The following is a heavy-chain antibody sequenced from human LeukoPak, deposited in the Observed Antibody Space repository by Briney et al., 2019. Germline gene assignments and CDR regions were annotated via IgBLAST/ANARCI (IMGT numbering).Heavy chain of an antibody. CDR2: ISPYNGNT. J-gene: IGHJ4*02. Sequence: ASVKVSCKASGYTFTSYGISWVRQAPGQGLEWLGWISPYNGNTNYAQKLQGRVTMTTDTSTSTAYMELRSLRSDDTAAYYCATYCGGDCYTGYWGRGNLVTVSS. CDR1: GYTFTSYG. V-gene: IGHV1-18*01. CDR3: ATYCGGDCYTGY. D-gene: IGHD2-21*02.